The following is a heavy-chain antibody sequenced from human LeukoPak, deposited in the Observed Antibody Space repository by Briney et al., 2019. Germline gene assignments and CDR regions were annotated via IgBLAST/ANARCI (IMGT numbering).Heavy chain of an antibody. CDR3: ARVCSSTSCYKVMRSYYYYYYMDV. CDR2: IYYSGST. J-gene: IGHJ6*03. Sequence: SETLSLTCTVSGGSISSGGYYWSWIRQHPGKGLEWIGYIYYSGSTYYNPSLKSRVTISVDTSKNQFSLKLSSVTAADTAVYYCARVCSSTSCYKVMRSYYYYYYMDVWGKGTTVTVSS. CDR1: GGSISSGGYY. D-gene: IGHD2-2*02. V-gene: IGHV4-31*03.